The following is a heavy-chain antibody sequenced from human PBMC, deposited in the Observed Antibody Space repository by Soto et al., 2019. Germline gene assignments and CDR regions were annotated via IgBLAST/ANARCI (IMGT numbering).Heavy chain of an antibody. J-gene: IGHJ6*01. CDR3: ARGIYSSSGYYYGMDV. Sequence: SQTLSRTCAISGDSVSSNSAAWNWIRQCPSRGLEWLGRTYYRSKWYNDYSISVKSRITINPDTSKNQFSLQLNSVTPEDTAVYYCARGIYSSSGYYYGMDVWGQGTTVTVSS. CDR1: GDSVSSNSAA. D-gene: IGHD6-6*01. CDR2: TYYRSKWYN. V-gene: IGHV6-1*01.